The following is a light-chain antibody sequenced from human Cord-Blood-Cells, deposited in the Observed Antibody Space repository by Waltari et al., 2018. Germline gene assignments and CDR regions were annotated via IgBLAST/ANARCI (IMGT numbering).Light chain of an antibody. J-gene: IGKJ4*01. Sequence: ELVMTQSPATLSVSPGERATLSRRASQSVSSNLAWYQQKPGQAPRLLIYGASTRATGIPARFSGSGSGTEFTLTISSLQSEDFAVYYCQQYNNWPPLTFGGGTKVEIK. CDR1: QSVSSN. V-gene: IGKV3-15*01. CDR3: QQYNNWPPLT. CDR2: GAS.